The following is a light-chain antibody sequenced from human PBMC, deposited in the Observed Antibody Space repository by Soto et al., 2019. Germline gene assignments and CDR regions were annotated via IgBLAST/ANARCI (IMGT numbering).Light chain of an antibody. CDR3: QQYMSSVT. CDR2: GVS. CDR1: QSVDSTF. V-gene: IGKV3-20*01. Sequence: EIVLTQSPGSLSLSPGERATLSCRASQSVDSTFFAWYQKKPGQAPRLLMYGVSKRATGIPDRISGSGSGADFPLTISRLEPEDFAVYYCQQYMSSVTFGQGTRVEIK. J-gene: IGKJ1*01.